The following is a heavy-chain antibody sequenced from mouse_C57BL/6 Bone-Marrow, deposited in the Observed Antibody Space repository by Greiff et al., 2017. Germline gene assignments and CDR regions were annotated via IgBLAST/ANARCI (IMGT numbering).Heavy chain of an antibody. V-gene: IGHV10-1*01. CDR3: VRQYYGSSFFDY. Sequence: EVKVVESGGGLVQPKGSLKLSCAASGFSFNTYAMNWVRQAPGKGLEWVARIRSKSNNYATYYADSVKDRFTISRDDSESMLYLQMNNLKTEDTAMYYCVRQYYGSSFFDYWGQGTTLTVSS. J-gene: IGHJ2*01. CDR2: IRSKSNNYAT. D-gene: IGHD1-1*01. CDR1: GFSFNTYA.